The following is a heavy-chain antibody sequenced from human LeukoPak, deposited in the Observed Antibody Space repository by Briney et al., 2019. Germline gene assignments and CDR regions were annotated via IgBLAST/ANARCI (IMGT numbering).Heavy chain of an antibody. V-gene: IGHV1-2*02. CDR2: IKPDSGAT. CDR1: GYTFTVHY. Sequence: ASVKVSCKASGYTFTVHYLHWLRRAPGQGLEWMGWIKPDSGATNFAQNFQGGVTMTSDTSINTAYMELSSLTSDDTPMYYCARDHDYGPDYWGQGTLVTVSA. J-gene: IGHJ4*02. CDR3: ARDHDYGPDY. D-gene: IGHD4/OR15-4a*01.